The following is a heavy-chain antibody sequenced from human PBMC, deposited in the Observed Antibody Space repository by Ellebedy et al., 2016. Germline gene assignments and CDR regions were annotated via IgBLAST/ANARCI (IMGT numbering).Heavy chain of an antibody. CDR1: GFTFSSYW. D-gene: IGHD3/OR15-3a*01. J-gene: IGHJ6*02. Sequence: GESLKISXAASGFTFSSYWMHWVRQAPGKGLVWVSRMDSGGSTTDYADSVKGRFTISRDNAKNTMYLQMNSLRAEDTAVYYCARGTGSDQLRFGMDVWGQGTTVTVS. CDR3: ARGTGSDQLRFGMDV. V-gene: IGHV3-74*01. CDR2: MDSGGSTT.